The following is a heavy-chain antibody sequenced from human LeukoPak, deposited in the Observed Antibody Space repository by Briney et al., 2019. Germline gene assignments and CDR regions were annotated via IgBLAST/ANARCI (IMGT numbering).Heavy chain of an antibody. CDR1: GGSFSGYY. J-gene: IGHJ5*02. V-gene: IGHV4-34*01. CDR2: INHSGST. CDR3: ARGGIVVVKIENWFDP. Sequence: SETLSLTCAVYGGSFSGYYWSWIRQPPGKGLEWIGEINHSGSTNYNPSLKSRVTISVDTSKNQFSLKLSSVTAADTAVYYCARGGIVVVKIENWFDPWGQGTLVTVSS. D-gene: IGHD2-21*01.